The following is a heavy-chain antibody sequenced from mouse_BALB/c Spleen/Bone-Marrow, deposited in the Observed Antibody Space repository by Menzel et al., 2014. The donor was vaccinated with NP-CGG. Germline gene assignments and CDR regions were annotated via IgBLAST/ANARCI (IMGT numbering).Heavy chain of an antibody. D-gene: IGHD2-4*01. CDR3: TKGLPSAY. J-gene: IGHJ3*01. Sequence: LQQSGSELVRPGASVKLSCKAPGYTFTSYWMHWVKQRPGLGLEWIGNIYPGSGSTNYDEKFKSKATLTVDTSSSTAYMQLSSLTSEDSAVYYCTKGLPSAYWGQGTLVTVSA. CDR1: GYTFTSYW. V-gene: IGHV1S22*01. CDR2: IYPGSGST.